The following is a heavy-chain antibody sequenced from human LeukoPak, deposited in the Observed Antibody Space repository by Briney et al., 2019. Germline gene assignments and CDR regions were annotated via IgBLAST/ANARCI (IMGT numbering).Heavy chain of an antibody. CDR3: ARDGVDIVATESRSYYYYGMDV. CDR2: ISGSGGST. CDR1: GFTFSSYE. Sequence: PGGSLRLSCAASGFTFSSYEMNWVRQAPGKGLEWVSAISGSGGSTYSADSVKGRFTISRDNSKNTLSLQMNSLRAEDTAVYYCARDGVDIVATESRSYYYYGMDVWGQGTTVTVSS. V-gene: IGHV3-23*01. D-gene: IGHD5-12*01. J-gene: IGHJ6*02.